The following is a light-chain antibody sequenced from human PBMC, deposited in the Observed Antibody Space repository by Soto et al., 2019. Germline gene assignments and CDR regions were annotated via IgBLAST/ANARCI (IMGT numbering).Light chain of an antibody. J-gene: IGLJ1*01. CDR1: SSDVGGYNY. CDR2: DVS. Sequence: QSALTQPASVSGSPGQSIAISCTGTSSDVGGYNYVSWYQQHPGKAPKLMVYDVSNRPSGVSNRFSGSKSGNTASLTISGLQAEDEADHYCSSYTSSSTYVFGTGTKATVL. CDR3: SSYTSSSTYV. V-gene: IGLV2-14*01.